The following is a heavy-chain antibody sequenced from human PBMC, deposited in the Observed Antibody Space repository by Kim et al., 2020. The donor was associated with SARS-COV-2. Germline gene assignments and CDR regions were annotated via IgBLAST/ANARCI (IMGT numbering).Heavy chain of an antibody. D-gene: IGHD3-9*01. Sequence: GGSLRLSCAASGFTFSSYAMHWVRQAPGKGLEWVAVISYDGSNKYYADSVKGRFTISRDNSKNTLYLQMNSLRAEDTAVYYCAREGKRDNYDILTGYHYNYYYGMDVWGQGTTVTVSS. CDR2: ISYDGSNK. CDR3: AREGKRDNYDILTGYHYNYYYGMDV. J-gene: IGHJ6*02. V-gene: IGHV3-30-3*01. CDR1: GFTFSSYA.